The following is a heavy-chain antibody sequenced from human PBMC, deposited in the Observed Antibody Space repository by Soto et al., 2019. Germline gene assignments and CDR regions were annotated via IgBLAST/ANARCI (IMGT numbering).Heavy chain of an antibody. Sequence: SETLCLTCAVSGGSIRSNNRWSWVRQPPGKGLEWIGEIFHSGSTNYNPSLKTRVTISVDKSKNQFSLKLSSVTAAFTAVYYCARVYSGSYSDYWGQGTLVTVS. CDR1: GGSIRSNNR. CDR3: ARVYSGSYSDY. D-gene: IGHD1-26*01. CDR2: IFHSGST. V-gene: IGHV4-4*02. J-gene: IGHJ4*02.